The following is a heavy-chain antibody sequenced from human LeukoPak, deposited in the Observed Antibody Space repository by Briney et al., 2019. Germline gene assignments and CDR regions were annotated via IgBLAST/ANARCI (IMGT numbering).Heavy chain of an antibody. V-gene: IGHV1-69*13. J-gene: IGHJ4*02. CDR3: AREPVSGSYRAFDY. CDR2: IIPIFGTA. D-gene: IGHD1-26*01. Sequence: ASVKVSCKASGGTFSSYAISWVRQGPGQGLEWMGGIIPIFGTANYAQKFQGRVTITADESTSTAYMELSSLRSEDTAVYYYAREPVSGSYRAFDYWGQGTLVTVSS. CDR1: GGTFSSYA.